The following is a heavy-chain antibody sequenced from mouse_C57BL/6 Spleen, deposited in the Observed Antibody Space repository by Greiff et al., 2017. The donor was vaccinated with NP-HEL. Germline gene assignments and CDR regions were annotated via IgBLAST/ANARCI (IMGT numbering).Heavy chain of an antibody. Sequence: EVQLQQSGPELVKPGASVKISCKASGYSFTDYNMNWVKQSNGKSLEWIGVINPNYGTTSYNQKFKGKATLTVDKSSSTAYMQLNSLTSEDSAVSYCARGDYGSSSGYYAMDYWGQGTSVTVSS. CDR3: ARGDYGSSSGYYAMDY. CDR1: GYSFTDYN. CDR2: INPNYGTT. J-gene: IGHJ4*01. D-gene: IGHD1-1*01. V-gene: IGHV1-39*01.